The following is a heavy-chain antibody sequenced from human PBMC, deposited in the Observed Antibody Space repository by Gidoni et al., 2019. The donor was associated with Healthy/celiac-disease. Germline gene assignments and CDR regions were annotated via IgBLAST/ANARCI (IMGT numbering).Heavy chain of an antibody. CDR3: ARGYVDTALTHYYFDY. CDR2: IIPIFGTA. J-gene: IGHJ4*02. CDR1: GGTFSSYA. D-gene: IGHD5-18*01. V-gene: IGHV1-69*01. Sequence: QVQLVQSGAEVKKPGSSVKVSCKASGGTFSSYAISWVRQAPGQGLEWMGGIIPIFGTANYAQKFQGRVTITADESTSTAYMELSSLRSEDTAVYYCARGYVDTALTHYYFDYWGQGTLVTVSS.